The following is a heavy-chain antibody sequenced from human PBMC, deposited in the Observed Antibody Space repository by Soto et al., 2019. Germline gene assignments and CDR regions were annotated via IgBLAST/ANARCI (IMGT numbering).Heavy chain of an antibody. CDR2: ISYSGVNT. Sequence: EVQLLESGGGLVQPGGSLRLSCAASGFTFSNYAMSWVRQAPGKGLEWVSGISYSGVNTYYADSVKGRFTISRDNSKNTLYLQLDSLRAEDTAVYSCAKDRSRGWYRAFEIWGQGTMVTVSS. J-gene: IGHJ3*02. D-gene: IGHD6-19*01. CDR1: GFTFSNYA. V-gene: IGHV3-23*01. CDR3: AKDRSRGWYRAFEI.